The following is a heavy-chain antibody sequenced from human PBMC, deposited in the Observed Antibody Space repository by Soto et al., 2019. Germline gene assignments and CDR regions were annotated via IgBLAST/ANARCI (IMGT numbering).Heavy chain of an antibody. V-gene: IGHV1-18*01. J-gene: IGHJ5*02. CDR3: ARDLGSITIFGVVINYNWFDP. D-gene: IGHD3-3*01. CDR1: GYTYTSYG. Sequence: ASVKVSCKASGYTYTSYGSSWVRQAPGQGLEWMGWISAYNGNTNYAQKLQGRVTMTTDTSTSTAYMELRSLRSDDTAVYYCARDLGSITIFGVVINYNWFDPWGQGTLVTVSS. CDR2: ISAYNGNT.